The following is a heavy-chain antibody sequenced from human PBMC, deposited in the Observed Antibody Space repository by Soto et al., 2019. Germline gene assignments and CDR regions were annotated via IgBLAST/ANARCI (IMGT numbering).Heavy chain of an antibody. D-gene: IGHD2-15*01. CDR1: ESTVSRDW. Sequence: EVHLVESGGGLVQTGGSLRLSCAIFESTVSRDWMNWVRQAPGKGLEWVAHINQDGSEKYYVDSVKGRFTISRDNAKKSLYLQMNSRRPADTAMYYCSGVVEDAFWGQGTLVTVSS. J-gene: IGHJ4*02. CDR3: SGVVEDAF. CDR2: INQDGSEK. V-gene: IGHV3-7*04.